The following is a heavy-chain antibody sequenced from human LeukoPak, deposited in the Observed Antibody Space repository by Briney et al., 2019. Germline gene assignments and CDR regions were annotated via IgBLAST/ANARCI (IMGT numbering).Heavy chain of an antibody. V-gene: IGHV1-46*01. CDR2: INPTGTGT. J-gene: IGHJ5*02. CDR3: ARDNSVGDIAWWFDP. D-gene: IGHD3-10*01. Sequence: ASVKVSCKASGYTFTSYAMHWVRQAPGQRLEWMGLINPTGTGTLYAQKFQGRVTMTRDMSTSTDYMELSSLRSEDTAVYYCARDNSVGDIAWWFDPWGQGTLVTVSS. CDR1: GYTFTSYA.